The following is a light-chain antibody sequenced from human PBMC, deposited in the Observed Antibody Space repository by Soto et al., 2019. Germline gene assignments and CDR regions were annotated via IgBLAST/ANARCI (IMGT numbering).Light chain of an antibody. J-gene: IGKJ5*01. CDR3: QRYDHPTT. V-gene: IGKV1-33*01. CDR1: ENINNY. CDR2: DAS. Sequence: DIQMTQSPSSLSVSAGEGVTITCQASENINNYLNCYQQKPGRAPKLLIYDASKSEAGVPSRFRGSGSGTDFTFTISRLQPDDVVTYYWQRYDHPTTFGQGTRLEIK.